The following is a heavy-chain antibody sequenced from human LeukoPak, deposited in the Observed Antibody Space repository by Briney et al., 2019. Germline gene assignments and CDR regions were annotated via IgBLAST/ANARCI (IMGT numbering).Heavy chain of an antibody. Sequence: SETLSLTCAVSGHSISSGYYWGWIRQPPGKGLEWIGSIYHSGSTYYNPSLKSRVTISVDTSKNQFSLKLSSVAAADTAVYYCARQYDFWSGYYRDYYYMDVWGKGTTVTVSS. CDR1: GHSISSGYY. CDR3: ARQYDFWSGYYRDYYYMDV. V-gene: IGHV4-38-2*01. D-gene: IGHD3-3*01. J-gene: IGHJ6*03. CDR2: IYHSGST.